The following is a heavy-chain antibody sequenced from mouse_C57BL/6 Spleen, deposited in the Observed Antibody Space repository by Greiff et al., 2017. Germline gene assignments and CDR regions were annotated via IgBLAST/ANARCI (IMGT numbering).Heavy chain of an antibody. Sequence: EVQGVESGGGLVQPGGSMKLSCAASGFTFSDAWMDWVRQSPEKGLEWVAEIRNKANNHATYYAESVKGRFTISRDDSKSSVYLQMNSLRAEDTGIYYCTSAYYSTSWFAYWGQGTLVTVSA. CDR3: TSAYYSTSWFAY. J-gene: IGHJ3*01. V-gene: IGHV6-6*01. D-gene: IGHD2-5*01. CDR1: GFTFSDAW. CDR2: IRNKANNHAT.